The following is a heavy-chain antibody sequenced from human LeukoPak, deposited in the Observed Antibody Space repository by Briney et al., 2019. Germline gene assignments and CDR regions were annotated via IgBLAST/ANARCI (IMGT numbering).Heavy chain of an antibody. CDR2: IYYSGST. J-gene: IGHJ4*02. Sequence: PSETLSLTCTVSGGSISSYYWSWIRQPPGKGLEWIGYIYYSGSTNYNPSLKSRVTISVDTSRNQFSLKLSSVTAADTAVYYCARHMDAAGQLAFDYWGQGTLVTVSS. D-gene: IGHD6-13*01. CDR3: ARHMDAAGQLAFDY. V-gene: IGHV4-59*08. CDR1: GGSISSYY.